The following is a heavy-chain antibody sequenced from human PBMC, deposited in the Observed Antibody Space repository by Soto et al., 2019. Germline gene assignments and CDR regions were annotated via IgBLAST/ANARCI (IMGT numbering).Heavy chain of an antibody. V-gene: IGHV4-39*01. J-gene: IGHJ3*02. CDR1: GGSISSSSYY. CDR3: ARDTGYSDAFDI. CDR2: IYYSGST. D-gene: IGHD3-22*01. Sequence: ASETLSLTCTVSGGSISSSSYYWGWIRQPPGKGLEWIGSIYYSGSTYYNPSLKSRVTISVDTSKNQFSLKLSSVTAADTAVYYCARDTGYSDAFDIWGQGTMVTVSS.